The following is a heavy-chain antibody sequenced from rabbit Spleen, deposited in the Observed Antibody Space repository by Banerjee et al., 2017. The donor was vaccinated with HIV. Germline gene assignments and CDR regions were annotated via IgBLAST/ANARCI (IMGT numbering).Heavy chain of an antibody. CDR1: GFDFSSHR. V-gene: IGHV1S47*01. CDR3: VSGGLYASGWHL. CDR2: IDPLFNVT. J-gene: IGHJ4*01. Sequence: QEQLVESGGGLVQPGGSLKLSCKASGFDFSSHRVSWVRQAPGKGLEWIGYIDPLFNVTYYPSWVNGRFTGSSHHAQNTVSLQMNSLTAADTAIYFCVSGGLYASGWHLWGQGTLVTVS. D-gene: IGHD4-1*01.